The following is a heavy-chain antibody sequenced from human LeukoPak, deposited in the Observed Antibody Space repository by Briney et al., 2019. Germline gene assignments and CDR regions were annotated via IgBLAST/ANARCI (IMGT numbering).Heavy chain of an antibody. CDR2: IYYSGSA. CDR1: GGSISGYY. D-gene: IGHD3-9*01. V-gene: IGHV4-59*12. Sequence: PSETLSLTCTVSGGSISGYYWTWIRQPPGKGLEWIGYIYYSGSAYYNPSLKSRVAISVDTSKNQFSLKLSSVTAADTAVYYCASLDLDYDILTGYCDYYYHGMDVWGQGTTVTVSS. J-gene: IGHJ6*02. CDR3: ASLDLDYDILTGYCDYYYHGMDV.